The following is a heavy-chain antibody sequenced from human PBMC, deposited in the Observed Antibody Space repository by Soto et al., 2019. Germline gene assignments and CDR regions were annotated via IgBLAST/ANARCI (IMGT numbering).Heavy chain of an antibody. J-gene: IGHJ4*02. V-gene: IGHV4-39*01. Sequence: SETLSLTCTVSGGSISSSSYYWGWIRQPPGKGLEWIGSIYYSGSTYYNPSLKSRVTISVDTSKNQFSLKLSSVTAADTAVYYCARLGTDLPDYWGQGTLVTVS. CDR3: ARLGTDLPDY. CDR1: GGSISSSSYY. CDR2: IYYSGST.